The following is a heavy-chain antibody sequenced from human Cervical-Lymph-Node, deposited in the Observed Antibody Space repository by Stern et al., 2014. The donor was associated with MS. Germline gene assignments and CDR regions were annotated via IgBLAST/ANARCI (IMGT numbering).Heavy chain of an antibody. V-gene: IGHV1-2*04. CDR1: GYTFTGFF. CDR3: ARGYPFFDN. CDR2: INPNTGVT. J-gene: IGHJ4*02. Sequence: VQLLESGAEVKKPGASVKVSCTASGYTFTGFFLHWGRQAPGQGLEWVGWINPNTGVTKSAQKFQGWVTLTRDTSINTVYMELNRLKSDDTAVFYCARGYPFFDNWGQGTLVTVSS. D-gene: IGHD2-15*01.